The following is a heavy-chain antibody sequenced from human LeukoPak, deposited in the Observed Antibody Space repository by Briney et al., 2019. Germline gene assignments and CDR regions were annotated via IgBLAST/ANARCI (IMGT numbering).Heavy chain of an antibody. CDR3: ARGLGPYCGGDCEPDY. J-gene: IGHJ4*02. V-gene: IGHV4-39*07. CDR2: IYYSGST. CDR1: GGSISSSSYY. Sequence: SETLSLTCTVSGGSISSSSYYWGWIRQPPGKGLEWIGSIYYSGSTYYNPSLKSRVTISVDTSKNQSSLKLSSVTAADTAVYYCARGLGPYCGGDCEPDYWGQGTLVTVSS. D-gene: IGHD2-21*02.